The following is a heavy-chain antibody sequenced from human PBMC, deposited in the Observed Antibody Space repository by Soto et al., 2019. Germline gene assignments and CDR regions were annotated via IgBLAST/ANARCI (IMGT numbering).Heavy chain of an antibody. J-gene: IGHJ4*02. Sequence: AFETLSLTCAVSGGSFTSNNWWTWVRQPPGQGLEWIGEIYRTGSTNYNPSLKSRVTISLDKSENQFSLKVTSLTAADTAVYYCASRDPGTSVDYWGQGTLVTVSS. CDR3: ASRDPGTSVDY. CDR2: IYRTGST. CDR1: GGSFTSNNW. V-gene: IGHV4-4*02. D-gene: IGHD1-7*01.